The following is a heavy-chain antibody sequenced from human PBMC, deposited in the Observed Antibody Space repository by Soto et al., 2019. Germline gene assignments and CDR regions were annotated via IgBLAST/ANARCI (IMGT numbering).Heavy chain of an antibody. V-gene: IGHV1-69*01. CDR1: GGTFSSYA. D-gene: IGHD6-19*01. J-gene: IGHJ2*01. CDR3: ARVSIAVAGSKFWYFDL. Sequence: QVQLVQSGAEVKKPGSSVKVSCKASGGTFSSYAISWVRQAPGQGLEWMGGIIPIFGTANYAQKFQGRVTITADESTSTAYMELSSLRCEDTAVYYCARVSIAVAGSKFWYFDLWGRGTLVTVSS. CDR2: IIPIFGTA.